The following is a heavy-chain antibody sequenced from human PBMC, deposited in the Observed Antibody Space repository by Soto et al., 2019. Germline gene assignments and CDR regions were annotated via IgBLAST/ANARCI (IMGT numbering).Heavy chain of an antibody. CDR3: ARDVRSRRYDL. V-gene: IGHV3-33*01. J-gene: IGHJ5*02. Sequence: QVQLVESGGGVVQPGRSLRLSCAASGFTFSNYGMHWVRQAPGKGLEWLAVIWYDGSNKYYADSVKGRFTISRDNSKNKLYLEMNSLRDEDTAVYYCARDVRSRRYDLWGPGTLVIVSS. D-gene: IGHD3-10*02. CDR2: IWYDGSNK. CDR1: GFTFSNYG.